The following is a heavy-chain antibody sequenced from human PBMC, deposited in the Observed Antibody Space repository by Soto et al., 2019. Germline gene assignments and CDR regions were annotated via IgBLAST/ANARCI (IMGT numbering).Heavy chain of an antibody. J-gene: IGHJ4*02. D-gene: IGHD2-8*02. CDR1: GFTFNRYA. CDR3: VREDTGSFAY. Sequence: QVQLVESGGGVVQPGRSLRLSCAASGFTFNRYAMHWVRQAPGKGLKWVAGILYDGNNQYYADSVKGRFVIPRDNSRNMVYMAMSSLRVEDTAVYYCVREDTGSFAYWGQGTLVTVSS. V-gene: IGHV3-30*09. CDR2: ILYDGNNQ.